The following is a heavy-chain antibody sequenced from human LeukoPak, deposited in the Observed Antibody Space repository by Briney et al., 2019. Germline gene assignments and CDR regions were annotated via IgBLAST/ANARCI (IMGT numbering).Heavy chain of an antibody. CDR1: GYTFTSYG. V-gene: IGHV1-18*01. D-gene: IGHD3-3*01. CDR3: ARVEYYDFWSGYSPPKH. CDR2: ISAYNGNT. J-gene: IGHJ4*02. Sequence: APVKVSCKASGYTFTSYGISWVRQAPGQGLEWMGWISAYNGNTNYAQKLQGRVTMTTDTSTSTAYMELRSLRSDDTAVYYCARVEYYDFWSGYSPPKHWGQGTLVTVSS.